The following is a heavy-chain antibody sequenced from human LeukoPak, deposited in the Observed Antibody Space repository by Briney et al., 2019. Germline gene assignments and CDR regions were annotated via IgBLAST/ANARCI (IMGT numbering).Heavy chain of an antibody. J-gene: IGHJ6*02. D-gene: IGHD2-15*01. CDR1: GFTFTSYS. V-gene: IGHV1-18*01. CDR2: ISDYNGNT. CDR3: SRVVRSDSVDYDYYYAMDV. Sequence: ASVKVSCKASGFTFTSYSITWVRQAPGKGHEWMGWISDYNGNTNYAQKYQGRVTMTTDTSTRTAYMELRSLRSDETAVYYCSRVVRSDSVDYDYYYAMDVWGQGTTVTVSS.